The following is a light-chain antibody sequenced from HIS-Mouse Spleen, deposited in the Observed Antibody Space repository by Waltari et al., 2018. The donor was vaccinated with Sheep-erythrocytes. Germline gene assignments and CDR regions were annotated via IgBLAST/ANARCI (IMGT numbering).Light chain of an antibody. CDR1: ALPKQY. Sequence: SYELTQPPSVSVSPGQTARITCSGDALPKQYAYLYQQKPGQAPGLGIYKHSERPSGIPERFSGSSSGTTVTLTISGVQVEDEADYYCQSADSSGTYVFGTGTKVTVL. CDR3: QSADSSGTYV. J-gene: IGLJ1*01. V-gene: IGLV3-25*03. CDR2: KHS.